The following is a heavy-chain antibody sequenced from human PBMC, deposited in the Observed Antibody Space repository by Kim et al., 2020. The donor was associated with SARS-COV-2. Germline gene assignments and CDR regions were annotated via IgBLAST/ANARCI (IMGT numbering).Heavy chain of an antibody. Sequence: ADSVKGRFTISRDKSKNTLYLQMNSLRAEDTAVYYCAKGRSEVVPAAINYWGQGTPVTVSS. CDR3: AKGRSEVVPAAINY. D-gene: IGHD2-2*02. J-gene: IGHJ4*02. V-gene: IGHV3-23*01.